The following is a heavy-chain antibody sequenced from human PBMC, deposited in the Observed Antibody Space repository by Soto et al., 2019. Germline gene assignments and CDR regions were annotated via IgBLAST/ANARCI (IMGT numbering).Heavy chain of an antibody. Sequence: PGGSLRLSCAASGVTFSSYSMNWVRQAPGKGLEWVSSISSSSSYIYYADSVKGRFTISRDNAKNSLYLQMNSLRAEDTAVYYCARDPHGRYFDWLPRGNHNWFDPWGQGTLVTVSS. J-gene: IGHJ5*02. D-gene: IGHD3-9*01. CDR2: ISSSSSYI. V-gene: IGHV3-21*01. CDR1: GVTFSSYS. CDR3: ARDPHGRYFDWLPRGNHNWFDP.